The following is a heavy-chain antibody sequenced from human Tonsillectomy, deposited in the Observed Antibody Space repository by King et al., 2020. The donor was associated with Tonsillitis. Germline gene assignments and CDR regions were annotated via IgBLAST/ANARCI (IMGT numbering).Heavy chain of an antibody. CDR1: GFTFSSYA. Sequence: VHLVESGGGVVQPGRSLRLSCAAGGFTFSSYARHGVRQAPGKGREWGAVISLDGSNKYYVDSVKGRFTITRDNSKNTLYLQMNSLRAEDTAVYYCARGGIQLWSNWFDPWGQGTLVTVSS. CDR2: ISLDGSNK. V-gene: IGHV3-30*01. D-gene: IGHD5-18*01. CDR3: ARGGIQLWSNWFDP. J-gene: IGHJ5*02.